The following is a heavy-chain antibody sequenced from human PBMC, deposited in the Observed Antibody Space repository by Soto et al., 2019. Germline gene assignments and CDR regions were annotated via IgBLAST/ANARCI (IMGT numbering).Heavy chain of an antibody. CDR2: ISYHGNDK. CDR1: GFTFSTYG. V-gene: IGHV3-30*18. J-gene: IGHJ4*02. D-gene: IGHD4-17*01. Sequence: QVQLVESGGGVVQPGRSLRLSCVASGFTFSTYGMHWVRQAPGKGLEWVAVISYHGNDKYYAESVKGRFTISRDNFKNTLYLQMDSLRAEDTAVYYCAKDHLLTTVTTVGDWGQGTLVTVSS. CDR3: AKDHLLTTVTTVGD.